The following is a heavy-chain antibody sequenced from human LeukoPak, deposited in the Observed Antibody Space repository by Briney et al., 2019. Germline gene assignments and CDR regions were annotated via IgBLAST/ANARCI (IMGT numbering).Heavy chain of an antibody. CDR3: ARELVVPAAIGWFDP. Sequence: SETLSLTCTVSGGSISNGSYYLSWIRQPAGKGLEWIGRIYTSGSTNYNPSLKSRVTISVDTSKNQFSLKLSSVTAADTAVYYCARELVVPAAIGWFDPWGQGTLVTVSS. CDR2: IYTSGST. D-gene: IGHD2-2*02. V-gene: IGHV4-61*02. CDR1: GGSISNGSYY. J-gene: IGHJ5*02.